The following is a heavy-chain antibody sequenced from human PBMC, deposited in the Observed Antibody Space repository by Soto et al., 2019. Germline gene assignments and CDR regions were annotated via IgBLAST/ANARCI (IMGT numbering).Heavy chain of an antibody. D-gene: IGHD5-12*01. Sequence: QVQLQESGPGLVKPSGTLSLTCAVSGGSISSSNWWSWVRQPPGKGLEWIGEIYHSGSTNYNPSRKSRVTITVDKSKNRFSLKRSSVTAADTAVYYCARDGVGGSGYDTLDYWGQGTLVTVSS. V-gene: IGHV4-4*02. CDR2: IYHSGST. CDR1: GGSISSSNW. CDR3: ARDGVGGSGYDTLDY. J-gene: IGHJ4*02.